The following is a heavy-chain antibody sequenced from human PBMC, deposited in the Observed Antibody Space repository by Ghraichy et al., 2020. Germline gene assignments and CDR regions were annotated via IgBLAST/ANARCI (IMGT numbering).Heavy chain of an antibody. CDR1: GFNFTASW. J-gene: IGHJ4*02. Sequence: GGSLRLSCAAPGFNFTASWMNWVRQAPGKGLEWVAGIKQDGSEKYHVDSVKGRFTISRDNAKNSLFLQMNSLRVEDTAVYYCARDRAYKSFDYWGQGILFTVSS. V-gene: IGHV3-7*03. CDR3: ARDRAYKSFDY. D-gene: IGHD5-24*01. CDR2: IKQDGSEK.